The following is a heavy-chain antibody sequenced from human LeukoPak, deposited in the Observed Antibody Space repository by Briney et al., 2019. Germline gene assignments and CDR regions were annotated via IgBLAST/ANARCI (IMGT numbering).Heavy chain of an antibody. D-gene: IGHD4-17*01. V-gene: IGHV3-66*01. CDR3: ARDDYGEPFDY. J-gene: IGHJ4*02. CDR1: GFIFSTCA. CDR2: IYSGGTT. Sequence: PGGSLRLSCAASGFIFSTCAMNWVRQAPGKGLEWVSVIYSGGTTYYADSVKGRFTISRDNPKNTLYLQMNSLRAEDTAVYYCARDDYGEPFDYWGQGTLVTVSS.